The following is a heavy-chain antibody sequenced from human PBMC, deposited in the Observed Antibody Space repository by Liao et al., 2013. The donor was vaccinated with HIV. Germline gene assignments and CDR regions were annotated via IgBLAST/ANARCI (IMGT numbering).Heavy chain of an antibody. CDR1: GGSFSGYY. D-gene: IGHD1-26*01. CDR2: IYTSGST. CDR3: ARGKVGSRGYYYYYMDV. V-gene: IGHV4-59*10. Sequence: QVQLQQWGAGLLKPSETLSLTCAVYGGSFSGYYWSWIRQPAGKGLEWIGRIYTSGSTNYNPSLKSRVTMSVDTSKNQFSLKLSSVTAADTAVYYCARGKVGSRGYYYYYMDVWGKGTTVTVSS. J-gene: IGHJ6*03.